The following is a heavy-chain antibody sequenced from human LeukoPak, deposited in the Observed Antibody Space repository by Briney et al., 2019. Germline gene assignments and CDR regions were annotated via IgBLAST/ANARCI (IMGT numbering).Heavy chain of an antibody. D-gene: IGHD1-26*01. CDR3: AREGILAYSGRSTTSLYAFDI. V-gene: IGHV4-59*01. J-gene: IGHJ3*02. Sequence: PSETLSLTCTVSGASISNYYWNWIRQPPGKGLEWIGYIYYSGGTNYNPSLKSRVTISVDTSKNQFSLKLSSVTAADTAVYYCAREGILAYSGRSTTSLYAFDIWGQGTMVTVSS. CDR1: GASISNYY. CDR2: IYYSGGT.